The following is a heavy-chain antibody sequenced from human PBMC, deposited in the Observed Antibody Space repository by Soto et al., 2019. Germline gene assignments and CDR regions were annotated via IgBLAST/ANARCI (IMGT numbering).Heavy chain of an antibody. V-gene: IGHV4-39*01. CDR2: IYYSGST. CDR3: ARISIVATIYLDY. CDR1: GGCISSSSYY. D-gene: IGHD5-12*01. J-gene: IGHJ4*02. Sequence: SGTLSLTCAVSGGCISSSSYYWGWIRQPPGKGLEWIGSIYYSGSTYYNPSLKSRVTISVDTSKNQFSLKLSSVTAADTAVYYCARISIVATIYLDYWGQGTPVTVSS.